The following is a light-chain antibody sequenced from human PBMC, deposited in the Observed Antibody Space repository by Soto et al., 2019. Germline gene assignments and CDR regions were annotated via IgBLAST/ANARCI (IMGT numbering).Light chain of an antibody. CDR1: QAISNY. Sequence: DIQMTQSPSSLSASVGDRVTITCQASQAISNYLNWYQQKPGKAPKLLIYDASNLETGVPSRFSGSGSGTDFTFTISSLQPEDIATYYSQQYDNPPGTVGQGTRLEIK. CDR3: QQYDNPPGT. J-gene: IGKJ5*01. CDR2: DAS. V-gene: IGKV1-33*01.